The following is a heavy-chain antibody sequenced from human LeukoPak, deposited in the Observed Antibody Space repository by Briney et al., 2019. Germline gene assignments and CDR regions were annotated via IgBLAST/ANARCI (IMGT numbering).Heavy chain of an antibody. Sequence: GRSLRLSCAASGFTYSSYAMPWVRQAPSKGLEWMAAMSYDGGNKYYADSVKGRFTISRDNSKNTLYLEMNSLRADDTAVYYCARVKGSSWPEWEDAFDIWGQGTMVTVSS. J-gene: IGHJ3*02. CDR3: ARVKGSSWPEWEDAFDI. CDR1: GFTYSSYA. V-gene: IGHV3-30*01. CDR2: MSYDGGNK. D-gene: IGHD6-13*01.